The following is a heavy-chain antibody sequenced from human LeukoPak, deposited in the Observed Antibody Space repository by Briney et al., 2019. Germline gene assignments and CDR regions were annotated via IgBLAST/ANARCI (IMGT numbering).Heavy chain of an antibody. V-gene: IGHV4-59*08. CDR1: GGSISSYY. Sequence: SETLSLTCTVSGGSISSYYWSWIRQPPGKGLEWIGYIYYSGSTNYNPSLKSRVTISVDTSKNQFSLKLSSVTAADTAVYYCARHPNSGFHNWFDPWGQGTLVTVSS. D-gene: IGHD2-21*01. CDR3: ARHPNSGFHNWFDP. CDR2: IYYSGST. J-gene: IGHJ5*02.